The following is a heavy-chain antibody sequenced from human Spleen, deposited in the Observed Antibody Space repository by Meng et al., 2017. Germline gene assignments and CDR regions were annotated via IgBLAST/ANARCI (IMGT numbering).Heavy chain of an antibody. CDR3: VRGGRDGYNYFSY. V-gene: IGHV3-48*03. D-gene: IGHD5-24*01. Sequence: GESLKISCAASGFTFSTYEMSWVRQAPGKGLEWVSYISDGGYAIYYGDSVKGRVTISRDNAKNSLYLQMNSLRAEDTAVYYCVRGGRDGYNYFSYWGQGTLVTVSS. J-gene: IGHJ4*02. CDR1: GFTFSTYE. CDR2: ISDGGYAI.